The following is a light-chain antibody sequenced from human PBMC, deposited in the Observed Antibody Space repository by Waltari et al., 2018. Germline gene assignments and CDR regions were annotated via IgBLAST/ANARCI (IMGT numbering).Light chain of an antibody. CDR3: GSYTVTNNLYV. Sequence: QSALTQPPSASGSPGQSVPISCPGTGSDGGDFNLFSWYQQRPGKAPKLLMFELNKRPSGVSSRFSGSKSANAASLTISGLQAEDEGDYYCGSYTVTNNLYVFGTGTKVTVL. J-gene: IGLJ1*01. CDR2: ELN. V-gene: IGLV2-8*01. CDR1: GSDGGDFNL.